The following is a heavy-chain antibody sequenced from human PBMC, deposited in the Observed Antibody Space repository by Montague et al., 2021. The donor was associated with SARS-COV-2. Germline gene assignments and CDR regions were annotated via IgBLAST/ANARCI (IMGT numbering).Heavy chain of an antibody. Sequence: SLRLSCAASGFTFSSYDMHWVRQATGKGLGWVSAMGTAGDTYYPGSVKGRFTISRENAKNSLYLQMNSLRAGDTAVYYCARGVTMVQGVIYYYYGMDVWGQGTTVTVSS. J-gene: IGHJ6*02. CDR2: MGTAGDT. V-gene: IGHV3-13*04. D-gene: IGHD3-10*01. CDR1: GFTFSSYD. CDR3: ARGVTMVQGVIYYYYGMDV.